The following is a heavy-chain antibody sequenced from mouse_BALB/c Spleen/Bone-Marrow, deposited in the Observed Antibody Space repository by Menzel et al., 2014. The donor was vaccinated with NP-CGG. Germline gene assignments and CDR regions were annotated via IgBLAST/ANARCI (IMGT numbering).Heavy chain of an antibody. J-gene: IGHJ2*01. D-gene: IGHD2-14*01. V-gene: IGHV1S22*01. CDR1: GYTFTSYW. Sequence: LQQSGSELVRPGASVKLSCKASGYTFTSYWMHWVKQRPGQGLEWIGNFYPGSGSTNYDEKFKRKATLTVDTSSSTAYMQLSSLTSEDSAVYFCTRYRYDADYFDYWGQGTTLPVSS. CDR3: TRYRYDADYFDY. CDR2: FYPGSGST.